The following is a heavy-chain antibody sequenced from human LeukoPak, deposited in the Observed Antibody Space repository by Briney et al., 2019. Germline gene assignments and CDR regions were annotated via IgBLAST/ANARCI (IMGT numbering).Heavy chain of an antibody. Sequence: SETLSLTCTVSGGSIRSSYYYWGWIRQPPGKGLEWIGSIYDSGSTYYNPSLKSRVTISVDTSKNQFSLKLSSVTAADTAVYYCARGSGWYGNWFDPWGQGTLVTVSS. D-gene: IGHD6-19*01. CDR3: ARGSGWYGNWFDP. CDR2: IYDSGST. V-gene: IGHV4-39*07. J-gene: IGHJ5*02. CDR1: GGSIRSSYYY.